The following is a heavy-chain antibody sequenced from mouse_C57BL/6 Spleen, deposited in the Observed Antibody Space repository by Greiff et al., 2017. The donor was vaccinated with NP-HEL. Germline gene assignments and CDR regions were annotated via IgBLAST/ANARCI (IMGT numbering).Heavy chain of an antibody. V-gene: IGHV14-4*01. CDR1: GFNIKDDY. CDR2: IDPENGDT. CDR3: TTGVSSGPDY. J-gene: IGHJ2*01. Sequence: EVQLQESGAELVRPGASVKLSCTASGFNIKDDYMHWVKQRPEQGLEWIGWIDPENGDTEYASKFQGKATITADTSSNTAYLQLSSLTSEDTAVYYCTTGVSSGPDYWGQGTTLTVSS. D-gene: IGHD3-2*02.